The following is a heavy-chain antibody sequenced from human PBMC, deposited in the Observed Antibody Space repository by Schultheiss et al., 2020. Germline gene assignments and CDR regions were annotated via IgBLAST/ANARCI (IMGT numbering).Heavy chain of an antibody. Sequence: ASVKVSCKASGGTFTSYAMNWVRQAPGQGLEWMGWISAYNGNTNYAQKLQGRVTMTTDTSTSTAYMELRSLRSDDTAVYYCARLHPRPLYSSGWYVSMDVWGKGTTVTVSS. J-gene: IGHJ6*03. CDR1: GGTFTSYA. CDR2: ISAYNGNT. CDR3: ARLHPRPLYSSGWYVSMDV. D-gene: IGHD6-19*01. V-gene: IGHV1-18*01.